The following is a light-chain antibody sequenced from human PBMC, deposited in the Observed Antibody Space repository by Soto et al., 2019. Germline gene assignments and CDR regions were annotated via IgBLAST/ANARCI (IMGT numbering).Light chain of an antibody. J-gene: IGLJ1*01. CDR2: SNN. CDR1: SSNIGSNT. Sequence: QSVLPQPPSASGTPGQRVTISCSGSSSNIGSNTVNWYQQLPGTAPKLLIYSNNQRPSWVPDRFSGSKSGTSASLAISGLQSEDEADYYCAAWDDSLNGYVFGTGTKVTVL. V-gene: IGLV1-44*01. CDR3: AAWDDSLNGYV.